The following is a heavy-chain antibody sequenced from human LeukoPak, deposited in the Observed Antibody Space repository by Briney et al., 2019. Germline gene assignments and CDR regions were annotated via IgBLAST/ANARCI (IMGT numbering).Heavy chain of an antibody. CDR2: INSDGSST. V-gene: IGHV3-74*01. CDR1: GFTFSSYW. J-gene: IGHJ4*02. Sequence: GGSLRLSCAASGFTFSSYWMHWVRQAPGKGLVWVSHINSDGSSTTYADSVKGRFTISRDNAKNALYLQMNSLRVEDTAVYYCARRGAVAGTGDYWGQGTLVTVSS. CDR3: ARRGAVAGTGDY. D-gene: IGHD6-19*01.